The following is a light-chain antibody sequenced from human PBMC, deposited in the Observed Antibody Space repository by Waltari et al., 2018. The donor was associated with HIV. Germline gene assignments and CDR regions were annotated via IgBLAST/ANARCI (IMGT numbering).Light chain of an antibody. CDR1: QTFNTY. CDR3: QQSHTNPRT. J-gene: IGKJ4*02. V-gene: IGKV1-39*01. Sequence: DTQMTQSPFYLSASVGDSVSTTCRASQTFNTYLNWYQQKPGKAPKLLIYATSTLQTGVPLRFSGSGSGTDFTLTISSLQPEDFATYYCQQSHTNPRTFGRGTKVEVK. CDR2: ATS.